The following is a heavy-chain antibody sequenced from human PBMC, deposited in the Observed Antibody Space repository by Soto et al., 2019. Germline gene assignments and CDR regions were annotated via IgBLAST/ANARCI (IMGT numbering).Heavy chain of an antibody. J-gene: IGHJ6*02. CDR2: ISAYNGNT. V-gene: IGHV1-18*04. D-gene: IGHD6-13*01. Sequence: ASVKVSCKASGYTFTSYGISWVRQAPGQGLEGMGWISAYNGNTNYAQKLQGRVTMTTDTSTSTAYMELRSLRSDDTAVYYWARMGQSILAAGSRYYYYGMDVWGQGTTVTVSS. CDR3: ARMGQSILAAGSRYYYYGMDV. CDR1: GYTFTSYG.